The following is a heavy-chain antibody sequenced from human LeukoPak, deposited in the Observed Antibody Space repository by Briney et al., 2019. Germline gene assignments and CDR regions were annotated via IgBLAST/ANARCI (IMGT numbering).Heavy chain of an antibody. CDR2: ISSSSSTI. V-gene: IGHV3-48*01. D-gene: IGHD3-3*01. CDR3: ARDLFDFSYYFDY. CDR1: GFTFSSYS. Sequence: PGRSLRLSCAASGFTFSSYSMNWVRQAPGKGLEWVSYISSSSSTIYYADSVKGRFTISRDNAKNSLYLQMNSLRAEDTAVYYCARDLFDFSYYFDYWGQGTLVTVSS. J-gene: IGHJ4*02.